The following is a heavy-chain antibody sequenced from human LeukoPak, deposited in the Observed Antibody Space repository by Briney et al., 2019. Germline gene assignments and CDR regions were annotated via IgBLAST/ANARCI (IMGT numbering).Heavy chain of an antibody. D-gene: IGHD2-15*01. Sequence: GGSLRLSCAASGFTFSSYAMRWVRQAPGKGLEWVSAISSSGKNTFYADSVKGRFAIARDNSKNTLYLQMNSLRAEDTAVDYCAKGHCSGGSCYGTDYGGQGTLVTVSS. CDR3: AKGHCSGGSCYGTDY. CDR1: GFTFSSYA. J-gene: IGHJ4*02. CDR2: ISSSGKNT. V-gene: IGHV3-23*01.